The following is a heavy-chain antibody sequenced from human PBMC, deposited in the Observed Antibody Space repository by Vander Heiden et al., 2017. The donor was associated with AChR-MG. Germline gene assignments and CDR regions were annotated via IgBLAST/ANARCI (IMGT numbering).Heavy chain of an antibody. CDR1: GGPISSGGYS. J-gene: IGHJ5*02. CDR2: IYHSGST. CDR3: ARVGGSTDWFDP. V-gene: IGHV4-30-2*01. Sequence: QLQLQESGPGLVKPSQTLSLTCAVSGGPISSGGYSWSWIRQPPGKGLEWIGYIYHSGSTYYNPSLKSRVTISVDRSKNQFSLKLSSVTAADTAVYYCARVGGSTDWFDPWGQGTLVTVSS. D-gene: IGHD3-10*01.